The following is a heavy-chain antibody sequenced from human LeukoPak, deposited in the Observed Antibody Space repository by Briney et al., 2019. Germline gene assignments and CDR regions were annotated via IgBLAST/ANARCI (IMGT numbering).Heavy chain of an antibody. J-gene: IGHJ4*02. Sequence: PGGSLRLSCAASGFTFSSYGMHWVRQAPGKGLEWVSAISGSGGSTYYADSVKGRFTISRDNSKNTLYLQMNSLRAEDTAVYYCAKVGFFGVVPPDYWGQGTLVTVSS. V-gene: IGHV3-23*01. CDR1: GFTFSSYG. CDR3: AKVGFFGVVPPDY. CDR2: ISGSGGST. D-gene: IGHD3-3*01.